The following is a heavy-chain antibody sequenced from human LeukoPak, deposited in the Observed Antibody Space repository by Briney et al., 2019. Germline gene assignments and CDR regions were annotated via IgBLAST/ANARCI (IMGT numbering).Heavy chain of an antibody. Sequence: SETLSLTCTVSGGSISSYYWSWIRQPPGQGLEWIGDIYYSGSTNYNPSLKSRVTISVDTSKNQFSLKLSSVTAADTAVYYCAREGGYDFWSGYYYYYYYYMDVWGKGTTVTVSS. D-gene: IGHD3-3*01. CDR1: GGSISSYY. CDR3: AREGGYDFWSGYYYYYYYYMDV. CDR2: IYYSGST. J-gene: IGHJ6*03. V-gene: IGHV4-59*01.